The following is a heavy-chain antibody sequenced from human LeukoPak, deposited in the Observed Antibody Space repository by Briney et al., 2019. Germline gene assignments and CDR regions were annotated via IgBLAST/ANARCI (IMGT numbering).Heavy chain of an antibody. CDR3: AKDASLLYGDYKGWFDP. V-gene: IGHV3-30*02. CDR1: GFTFSNYG. D-gene: IGHD4-17*01. CDR2: IRYDGSNK. Sequence: GGSLRLSCAASGFTFSNYGMHWVRQAPGKGLEWVAFIRYDGSNKYYADSVKGRFTISRDNSKNTLYLQMNSLRAEDTAVYYCAKDASLLYGDYKGWFDPWGQGTLVTVSS. J-gene: IGHJ5*02.